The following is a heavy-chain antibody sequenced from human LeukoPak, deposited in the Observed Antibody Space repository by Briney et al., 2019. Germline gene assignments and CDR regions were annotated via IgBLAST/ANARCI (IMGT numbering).Heavy chain of an antibody. CDR2: ISGSGGST. J-gene: IGHJ4*02. CDR3: AKTGTFQWLVPFDY. Sequence: PGGSLRLSCAASGFTFSNYAMSWVRQAPGKGLEWVSAISGSGGSTYYADSVKGRFTISRDNSKNTLYLQMNSLRAEDTAVYYCAKTGTFQWLVPFDYWGQGTLVTVSS. D-gene: IGHD6-19*01. V-gene: IGHV3-23*01. CDR1: GFTFSNYA.